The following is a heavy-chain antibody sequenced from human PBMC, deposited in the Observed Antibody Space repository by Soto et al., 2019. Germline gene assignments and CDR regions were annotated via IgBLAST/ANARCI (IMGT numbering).Heavy chain of an antibody. CDR3: ARVVLKRVVVAAVRGYYYMDV. Sequence: GGSLRLSCAASGFTVSSNYMSWVRQAPGKGLEWVSVIYSGGSTYYADSVKGRFTISRHNSKNTLYLQMNSLRAEDTAVYYCARVVLKRVVVAAVRGYYYMDVWGKGTTVTVSS. D-gene: IGHD2-15*01. V-gene: IGHV3-53*04. CDR2: IYSGGST. J-gene: IGHJ6*03. CDR1: GFTVSSNY.